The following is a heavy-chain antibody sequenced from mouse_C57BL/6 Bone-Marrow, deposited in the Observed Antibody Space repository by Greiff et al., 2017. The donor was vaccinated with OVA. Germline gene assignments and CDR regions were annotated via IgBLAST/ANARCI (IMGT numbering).Heavy chain of an antibody. V-gene: IGHV1-9*01. D-gene: IGHD1-1*01. CDR3: ATYYPHWYFDV. J-gene: IGHJ1*03. Sequence: QVQLQQSGAELMKPGASVKLSCKATGYTFTGYWIEWVKQRPGHGLEWIGEILTGSGSTNYNEKFKGKATFTADTSSNTAYMQLISLTTEDSAIYYCATYYPHWYFDVWGTGTTVTVSS. CDR2: ILTGSGST. CDR1: GYTFTGYW.